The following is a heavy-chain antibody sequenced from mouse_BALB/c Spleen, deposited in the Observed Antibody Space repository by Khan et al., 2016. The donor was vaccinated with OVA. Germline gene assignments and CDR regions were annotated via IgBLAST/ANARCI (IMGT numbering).Heavy chain of an antibody. CDR1: GYSITSDYA. Sequence: EVQLQESGPGLVKPSQSLSLTCTVTGYSITSDYAWNWIRQFPGNKLEWMGYITYSGSTSYNPSLKSRISTTRDTSKNQFFLQLNSVTTEHTATYFCARRSVWGAGTTVTVSS. V-gene: IGHV3-2*02. CDR3: ARRSV. J-gene: IGHJ1*01. CDR2: ITYSGST.